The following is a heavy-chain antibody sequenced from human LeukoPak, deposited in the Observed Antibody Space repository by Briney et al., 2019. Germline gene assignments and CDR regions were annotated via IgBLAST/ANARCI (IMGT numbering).Heavy chain of an antibody. J-gene: IGHJ4*02. CDR2: INPNSGGT. CDR3: TREDF. CDR1: GYTFSGCY. V-gene: IGHV1-2*02. Sequence: ASVKVSCKASGYTFSGCYMHWVRQAPGQGLEWMGWINPNSGGTNYAQKFQGRVTITRDTSISTVYMELSSLRSDDTAVYYCTREDFWGQGTLITVSS.